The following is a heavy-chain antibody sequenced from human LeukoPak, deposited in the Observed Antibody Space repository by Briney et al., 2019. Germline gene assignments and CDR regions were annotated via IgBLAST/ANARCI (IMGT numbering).Heavy chain of an antibody. CDR1: GFTFSSYE. Sequence: GGSLRLSCAASGFTFSSYEMHWVRQAPGKGLEWVSSISSSSSSIYYADSMKGRFTISRDNAKNSLFLQMNSLRAEDTAVYYCARENFYESSGYHPHFDCWGQGTLVTVSS. CDR2: ISSSSSSI. V-gene: IGHV3-21*01. CDR3: ARENFYESSGYHPHFDC. D-gene: IGHD3-22*01. J-gene: IGHJ4*02.